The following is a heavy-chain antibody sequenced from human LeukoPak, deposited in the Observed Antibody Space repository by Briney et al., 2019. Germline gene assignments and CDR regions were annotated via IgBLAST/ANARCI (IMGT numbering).Heavy chain of an antibody. CDR2: IYYSGST. J-gene: IGHJ4*02. Sequence: SETLSLTCTVSGGSINSYYWTWIRQPPGKGLEWIGYIYYSGSTNYTPSLKSRVTISVDTSKNQFSLKLSSVTAADTAVYYCARFTHCGGDCYALDCWAQGTLVTVSS. CDR3: ARFTHCGGDCYALDC. CDR1: GGSINSYY. D-gene: IGHD2-21*02. V-gene: IGHV4-59*01.